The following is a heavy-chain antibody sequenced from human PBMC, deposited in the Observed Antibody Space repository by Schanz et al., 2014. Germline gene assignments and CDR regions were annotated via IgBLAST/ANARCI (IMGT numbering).Heavy chain of an antibody. CDR3: AKDGRLPYYGTGSDFDY. CDR1: GFTVNNYA. D-gene: IGHD3-22*01. J-gene: IGHJ4*02. V-gene: IGHV3-20*04. Sequence: EVQLLESGGGLVQPGGSLRLSCTVSGFTVNNYAMNWVRQAPGRGLEWVSGINWNGGSTGYADSVKGRFTISRDNAKNSLYLQMNSLRAEDTAVYYCAKDGRLPYYGTGSDFDYWGQGTLXAVSS. CDR2: INWNGGST.